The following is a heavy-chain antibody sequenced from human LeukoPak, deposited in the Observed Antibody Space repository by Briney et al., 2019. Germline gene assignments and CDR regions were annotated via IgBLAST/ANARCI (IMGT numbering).Heavy chain of an antibody. CDR1: GGSFSGYY. D-gene: IGHD2-8*01. V-gene: IGHV4-34*01. J-gene: IGHJ4*02. Sequence: SETLSLTCAVYGGSFSGYYWSWIRQPPGKGLEWIGEINHSGSTNYNPSLKSRVTISVDTSKSQFSLKLSPVTAADTAVYYCARGRIVLMVYAIRSAYYFDYWGQGTLVTVSS. CDR2: INHSGST. CDR3: ARGRIVLMVYAIRSAYYFDY.